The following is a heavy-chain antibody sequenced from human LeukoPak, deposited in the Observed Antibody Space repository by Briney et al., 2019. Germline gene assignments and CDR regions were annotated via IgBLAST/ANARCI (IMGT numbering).Heavy chain of an antibody. CDR3: VSLARRVYVEYYFDY. CDR2: IYPGDSDT. Sequence: GESLKISFKGSGYSFTSYWIGWVRPMPGKGLEWMGIIYPGDSDTRYSPSFQGQVTMSADKSITTAYLQWSSLKASDTAMYYCVSLARRVYVEYYFDYWGQGTLVTVSS. J-gene: IGHJ4*02. CDR1: GYSFTSYW. D-gene: IGHD2-8*01. V-gene: IGHV5-51*01.